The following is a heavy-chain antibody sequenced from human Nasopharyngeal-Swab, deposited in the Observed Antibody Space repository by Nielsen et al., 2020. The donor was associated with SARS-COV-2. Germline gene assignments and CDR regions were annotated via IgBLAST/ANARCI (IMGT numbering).Heavy chain of an antibody. CDR3: ARGGKYGSGSYYVY. CDR1: GGSISSSSYY. V-gene: IGHV4-39*07. D-gene: IGHD3-10*01. J-gene: IGHJ4*02. Sequence: SETLSLTCTVSGGSISSSSYYWGWIRQPPGKGLEWIGSIYYSGSTYYNPSLKSRVTISVDTSKNQFSLKLSSVTAADTAVYYCARGGKYGSGSYYVYWGQGTLVTVSS. CDR2: IYYSGST.